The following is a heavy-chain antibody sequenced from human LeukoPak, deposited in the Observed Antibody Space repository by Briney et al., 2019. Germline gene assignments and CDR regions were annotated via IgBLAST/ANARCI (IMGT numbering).Heavy chain of an antibody. V-gene: IGHV4-4*07. CDR1: GGSISDHY. J-gene: IGHJ5*02. CDR2: IYSSGSA. Sequence: SETLSLTCTVSGGSISDHYWSWIRQPSGKGLEWIGRIYSSGSANYSPSLKSRVSMSVDTSNNYFSLNLTPVTAADTALYFCARDVRYASGWSTPESWGQGILVTVSS. D-gene: IGHD6-19*01. CDR3: ARDVRYASGWSTPES.